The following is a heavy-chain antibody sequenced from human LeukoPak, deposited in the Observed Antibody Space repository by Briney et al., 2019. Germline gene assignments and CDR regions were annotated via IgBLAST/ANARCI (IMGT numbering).Heavy chain of an antibody. CDR2: INHRGST. Sequence: PSETLSLTCAVYGGSFSGYYWSWLRQPPGKGLEWIGEINHRGSTNYNPSLKSRVTISVDTSKNQYSLKLSSVTAPDTAVYYCARVGYDYVWGSYRRDAFDIWGQGTMVTVSS. V-gene: IGHV4-34*01. D-gene: IGHD3-16*02. CDR3: ARVGYDYVWGSYRRDAFDI. CDR1: GGSFSGYY. J-gene: IGHJ3*02.